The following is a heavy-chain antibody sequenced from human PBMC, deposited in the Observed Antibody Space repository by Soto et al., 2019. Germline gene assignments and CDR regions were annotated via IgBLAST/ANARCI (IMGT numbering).Heavy chain of an antibody. CDR2: IWYDGSNK. D-gene: IGHD1-1*01. Sequence: GGSLRLSCAASGFTFSSYGMHWVRQAPGKGLEWVAVIWYDGSNKYYADSVKGRFTISRDNSKNTLYLQMNSLRAEDTAVYYCARVGWNTGEPHYYGMDVWGQGTTVTVSS. J-gene: IGHJ6*02. CDR3: ARVGWNTGEPHYYGMDV. V-gene: IGHV3-33*01. CDR1: GFTFSSYG.